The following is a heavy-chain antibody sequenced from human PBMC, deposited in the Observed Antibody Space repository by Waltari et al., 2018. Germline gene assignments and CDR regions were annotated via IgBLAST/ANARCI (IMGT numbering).Heavy chain of an antibody. V-gene: IGHV5-51*01. Sequence: EVQLVQSGAEVKKSGESLKISCKGPGYTFNTSWIGWVRQMPGKGLEWMGIIYPGDSDTRYSPSFQGQVTIAADKSISTAYLQWGSLKASDTAMYYCARQLDSGGPYFCAYWGQGTLGTVSS. J-gene: IGHJ4*02. CDR2: IYPGDSDT. CDR1: GYTFNTSW. CDR3: ARQLDSGGPYFCAY. D-gene: IGHD6-19*01.